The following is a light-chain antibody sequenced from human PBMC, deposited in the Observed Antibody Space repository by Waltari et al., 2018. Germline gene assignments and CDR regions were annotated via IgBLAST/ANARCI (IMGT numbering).Light chain of an antibody. CDR1: DSDVGAYDF. J-gene: IGLJ1*01. V-gene: IGLV2-14*01. CDR3: SSYTTSSAPGV. CDR2: AVS. Sequence: QSALTQPASVSGSPGQSITISCSGTDSDVGAYDFVSWYQQHPGKAPHLIIYAVSNRPSGISNRFSASKSGNTASVTISVLQAEDEADYYCSSYTTSSAPGVFGTGTRVTVL.